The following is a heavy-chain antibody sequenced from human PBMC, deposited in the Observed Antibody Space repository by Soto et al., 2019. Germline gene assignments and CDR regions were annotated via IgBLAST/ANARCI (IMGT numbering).Heavy chain of an antibody. CDR1: GGSISSGGDY. J-gene: IGHJ4*02. D-gene: IGHD3-10*01. CDR2: IYYTGGA. CDR3: ARGLTMLRRVMDS. Sequence: QVQLQESGPGLVKPSETLSLNCTVSGGSISSGGDYWSWIRQRPGKGLEWIGYIYYTGGAYYNPSLTSRLTLSVDTAKSQFSLKLTSVTTADTAVYFCARGLTMLRRVMDSWGQGTLVTVSS. V-gene: IGHV4-31*03.